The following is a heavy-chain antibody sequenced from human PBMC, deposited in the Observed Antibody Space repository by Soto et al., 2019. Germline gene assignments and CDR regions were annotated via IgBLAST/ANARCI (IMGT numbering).Heavy chain of an antibody. CDR3: ARDFATQDAFDI. CDR1: GFTFSSYG. D-gene: IGHD1-26*01. Sequence: PGGSLRLSCAASGFTFSSYGIHWVRQTPGKGLDWVAFISYDAINKFYADSVKGRFTISRDNSKNTLYLQMNSLRAEDTAVYYCARDFATQDAFDIWGQGTMVTVSS. V-gene: IGHV3-30-3*01. CDR2: ISYDAINK. J-gene: IGHJ3*02.